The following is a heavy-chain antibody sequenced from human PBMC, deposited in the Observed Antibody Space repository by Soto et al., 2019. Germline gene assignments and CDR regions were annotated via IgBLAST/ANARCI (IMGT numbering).Heavy chain of an antibody. J-gene: IGHJ3*02. CDR3: ARDSSVWYGADAFDI. V-gene: IGHV3-33*01. CDR2: IWYDGSNK. Sequence: QVQLVESGGGVVQPGRSLRLSCAASGFTFSSYGMHWVRQAPGKGLEWVAVIWYDGSNKYYADSVKGRFTISRDNSKNTLYLQMNSLRAEDTAVYYCARDSSVWYGADAFDIWGQGTMVTVSS. CDR1: GFTFSSYG. D-gene: IGHD6-19*01.